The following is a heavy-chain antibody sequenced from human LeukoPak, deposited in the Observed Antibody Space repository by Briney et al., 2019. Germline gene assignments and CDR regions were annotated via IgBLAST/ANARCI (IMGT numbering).Heavy chain of an antibody. Sequence: GGSLRLSCAASGFTFSSYAMSWVRQAPGKGLEWVSAISGSGGSTYYADSVKGRFTISRDNSKITLFLQMNSLRAEDTAVYYCAKDYIPPQWSTYFDYWGQGALVTVSS. CDR2: ISGSGGST. J-gene: IGHJ4*02. V-gene: IGHV3-23*01. CDR1: GFTFSSYA. CDR3: AKDYIPPQWSTYFDY. D-gene: IGHD2-8*01.